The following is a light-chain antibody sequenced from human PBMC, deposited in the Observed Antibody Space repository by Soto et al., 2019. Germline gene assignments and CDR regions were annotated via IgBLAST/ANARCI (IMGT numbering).Light chain of an antibody. V-gene: IGLV2-8*01. CDR3: CSYADNNNYYVV. J-gene: IGLJ3*02. Sequence: QSALTQPPSASGSPGQSVTISCTGTSSDVGGYNYVSWYQQYPGRAPKLMIYEVTKRPSGVPDRFSGSKSGNTTSLTVSGLQAEDEAEYYCCSYADNNNYYVVFGGGTKLTVL. CDR1: SSDVGGYNY. CDR2: EVT.